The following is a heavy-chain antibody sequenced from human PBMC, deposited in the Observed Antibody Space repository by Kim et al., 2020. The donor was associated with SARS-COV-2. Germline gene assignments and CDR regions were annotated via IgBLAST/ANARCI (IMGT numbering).Heavy chain of an antibody. J-gene: IGHJ5*02. CDR1: GGSVSGGNYY. V-gene: IGHV4-61*01. CDR3: AREEWGYYDSGSYIFDP. Sequence: SETLSLTCTVSGGSVSGGNYYWSWIRQPPGKGLEWIGYIYYGGSTNYNPSLKRRVTISVDTSKNQFSLQLRSVTAADSAVYYCAREEWGYYDSGSYIFDPWGQGILVTVSS. CDR2: IYYGGST. D-gene: IGHD3-10*01.